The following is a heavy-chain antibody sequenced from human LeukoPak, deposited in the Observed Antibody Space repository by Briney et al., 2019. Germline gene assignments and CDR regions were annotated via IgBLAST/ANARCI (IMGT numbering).Heavy chain of an antibody. CDR2: INPNSGGT. D-gene: IGHD3-22*01. V-gene: IGHV1-2*02. J-gene: IGHJ4*02. CDR1: VYTFTDYY. CDR3: ARGSYSESSAYSPYS. Sequence: GASVKVSCKASVYTFTDYYMHWVRQAPGQGLEWMGCINPNSGGTNYAQQFKGRVTLTRDTSITTAYMELSSLRPDDTAVYYCARGSYSESSAYSPYSWGQGTLITVSS.